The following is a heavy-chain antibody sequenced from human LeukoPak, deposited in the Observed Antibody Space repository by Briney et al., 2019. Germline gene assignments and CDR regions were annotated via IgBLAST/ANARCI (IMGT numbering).Heavy chain of an antibody. V-gene: IGHV1-69*04. CDR1: GGTFSSYA. Sequence: ASVKVSCKASGGTFSSYAISWVRQAPGQGLEWMGRIIPILGIANYAQKFQGRVTITADKSTSTAYMELSSLRSGDTAVYYCAREGRNTAMVHYWGQGTLVTVSS. J-gene: IGHJ4*02. CDR3: AREGRNTAMVHY. D-gene: IGHD5-18*01. CDR2: IIPILGIA.